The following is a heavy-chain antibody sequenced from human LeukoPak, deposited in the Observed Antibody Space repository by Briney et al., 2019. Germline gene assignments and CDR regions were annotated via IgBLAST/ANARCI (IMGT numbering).Heavy chain of an antibody. CDR1: GFTFNKDG. CDR2: VNENGAET. Sequence: GASLRLSCAASGFTFNKDGMSWVRQAPGKGLEWVSTVNENGAETHYADSVKGRFTISRDNSKNSVLLQMNSLSADDTALYYCTKGDGGWYPIDYWGQGTLVIVSS. V-gene: IGHV3-23*01. J-gene: IGHJ4*02. D-gene: IGHD6-19*01. CDR3: TKGDGGWYPIDY.